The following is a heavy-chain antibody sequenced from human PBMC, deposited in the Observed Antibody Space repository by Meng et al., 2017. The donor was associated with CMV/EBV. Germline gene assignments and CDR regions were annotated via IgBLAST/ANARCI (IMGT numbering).Heavy chain of an antibody. CDR3: ARGKEQWLVGFGY. J-gene: IGHJ4*02. CDR2: IHPNSGGT. D-gene: IGHD6-19*01. Sequence: SVKVSCKASGYTFTGYYMHWVRQAPGQGLEWMGWIHPNSGGTNYAQKCRGRVTMTRDTSISTAYMELSRLRSDDTAVYYCARGKEQWLVGFGYWGQGTLVTVSS. V-gene: IGHV1-2*02. CDR1: GYTFTGYY.